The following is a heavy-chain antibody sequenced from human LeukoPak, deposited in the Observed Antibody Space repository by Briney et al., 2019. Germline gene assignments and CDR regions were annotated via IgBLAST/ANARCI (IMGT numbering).Heavy chain of an antibody. V-gene: IGHV4-34*01. CDR3: ARALPGSGSYYLNY. D-gene: IGHD3-10*01. CDR2: INHSGST. J-gene: IGHJ4*02. Sequence: KASETLSLTCAVYGGSFSGYYWSWIRQPPGKGLEWIGEINHSGSTNYNPSLKSRVTISADTSKNQFSLKLSSVTAADTAVYYCARALPGSGSYYLNYWGQGTLVTVSS. CDR1: GGSFSGYY.